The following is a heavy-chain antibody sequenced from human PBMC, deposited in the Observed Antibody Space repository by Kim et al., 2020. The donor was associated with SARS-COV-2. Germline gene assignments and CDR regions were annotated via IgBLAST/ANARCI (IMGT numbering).Heavy chain of an antibody. Sequence: YYADSVKGRFTISRDNSKNTRYLQMNSLRAEDTAVYCCAKATSAAYGMDVWGQGTTVTVSS. V-gene: IGHV3-30*02. J-gene: IGHJ6*02. D-gene: IGHD6-13*01. CDR3: AKATSAAYGMDV.